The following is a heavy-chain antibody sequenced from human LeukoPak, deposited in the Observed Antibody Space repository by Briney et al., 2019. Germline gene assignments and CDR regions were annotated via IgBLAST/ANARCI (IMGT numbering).Heavy chain of an antibody. Sequence: GGSLRLSCAASGFTFSNYEMNWVRQAPGKGLEWVSYISSSGNTIYYADSVKGRFTISRDNAKKSLYLQMNSLRAEDTAIYYCARDFYYGSGRFDYWGQGTLVSVSS. CDR2: ISSSGNTI. CDR3: ARDFYYGSGRFDY. D-gene: IGHD3-10*01. J-gene: IGHJ4*02. V-gene: IGHV3-48*03. CDR1: GFTFSNYE.